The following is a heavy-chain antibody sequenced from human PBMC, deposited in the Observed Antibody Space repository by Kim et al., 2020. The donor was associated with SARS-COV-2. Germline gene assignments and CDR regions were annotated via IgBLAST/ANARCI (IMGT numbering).Heavy chain of an antibody. V-gene: IGHV4-39*01. CDR2: IYYSGST. CDR1: GGSISSSSYY. D-gene: IGHD3-3*01. Sequence: SETLSLTCTVSGGSISSSSYYWGWIRQPPGQGLEWIGSIYYSGSTYYNPSLKSRVTISVDTSKNQFSLKLSSVTAADTAVYYCARVGIKRITIFGVVDPGNWFDPGGRGTLATVSA. J-gene: IGHJ5*02. CDR3: ARVGIKRITIFGVVDPGNWFDP.